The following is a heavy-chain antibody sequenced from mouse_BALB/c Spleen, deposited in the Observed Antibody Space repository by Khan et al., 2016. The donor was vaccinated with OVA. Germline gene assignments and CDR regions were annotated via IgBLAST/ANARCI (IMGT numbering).Heavy chain of an antibody. J-gene: IGHJ2*01. V-gene: IGHV3-2*02. D-gene: IGHD1-1*02. CDR2: ISYSGNP. CDR3: ARVYGGDFDY. Sequence: DVQLQESGPGLVKPSQSLSLTCTVTGYSITSDYAWNWIRQFPGNKLEWMGFISYSGNPNSNPSLKSRISITRDTSKNQFFLQLNSVTTEDTATYYCARVYGGDFDYWGQGTTLTVSS. CDR1: GYSITSDYA.